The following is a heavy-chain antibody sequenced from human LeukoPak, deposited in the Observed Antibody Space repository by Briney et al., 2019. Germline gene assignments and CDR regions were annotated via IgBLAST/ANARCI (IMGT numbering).Heavy chain of an antibody. J-gene: IGHJ5*02. CDR3: ARDQKNYYYDSSGRGFDP. CDR2: ISYDGSNK. D-gene: IGHD3-22*01. V-gene: IGHV3-30-3*01. CDR1: GFTFGSYA. Sequence: PGGSLRPSCAASGFTFGSYAMHWVRQAPGKGLEWVAVISYDGSNKYYADSVKGRFTISRDNSKNTLYLQMNSLRAEDTAVYYCARDQKNYYYDSSGRGFDPWGQGTLVTVSS.